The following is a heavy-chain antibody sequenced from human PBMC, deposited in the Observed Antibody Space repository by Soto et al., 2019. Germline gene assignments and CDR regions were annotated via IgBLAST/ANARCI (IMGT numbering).Heavy chain of an antibody. CDR3: ARDQSPGGAAAGTGQYYYYGMDV. V-gene: IGHV4-34*01. CDR1: GGSFSGYY. Sequence: PSETLSLTCAVYGGSFSGYYWSWIRQPPGKGLEWIGEINHSGSTNYNPSLKSRVTTSVDTSKNQFSLKLSSVTAADTAVYYCARDQSPGGAAAGTGQYYYYGMDVWGQGTTVTVSS. CDR2: INHSGST. D-gene: IGHD6-13*01. J-gene: IGHJ6*02.